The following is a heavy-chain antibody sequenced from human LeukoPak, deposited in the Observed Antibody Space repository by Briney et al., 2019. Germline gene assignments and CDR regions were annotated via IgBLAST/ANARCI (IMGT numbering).Heavy chain of an antibody. CDR2: IYHSGST. Sequence: SETLSLTCTVSGGSISTYYWNWIRQPPGKGLEWIGYIYHSGSTNYNPSLKSRVTISVDTSKNQFSLKLSSVTAADTAVYYCARGDCSSTSCYLDYWGQGTLVTVSS. J-gene: IGHJ4*02. CDR3: ARGDCSSTSCYLDY. D-gene: IGHD2-2*01. CDR1: GGSISTYY. V-gene: IGHV4-59*12.